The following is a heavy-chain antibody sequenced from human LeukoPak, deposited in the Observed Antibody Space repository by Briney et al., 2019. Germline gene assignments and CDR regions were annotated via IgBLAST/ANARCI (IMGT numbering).Heavy chain of an antibody. J-gene: IGHJ5*02. CDR3: AKESYYDILTGYMGFSWFDP. V-gene: IGHV3-23*01. CDR2: ISGSGTST. D-gene: IGHD3-9*01. CDR1: GFTFSSYA. Sequence: GGSLRLSCAASGFTFSSYAMSWVRQAPGKGLEWVSAISGSGTSTYYADSVKGRFTISRDNSKNTLYLQMNSLRAEDTAVYYCAKESYYDILTGYMGFSWFDPWGQGTLVTVSS.